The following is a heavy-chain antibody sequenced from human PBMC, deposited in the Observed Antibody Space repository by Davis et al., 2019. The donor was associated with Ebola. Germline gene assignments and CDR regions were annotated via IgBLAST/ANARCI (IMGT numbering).Heavy chain of an antibody. J-gene: IGHJ5*02. CDR2: ISAYNGNT. Sequence: ASVKVSCKASGYTFTSYGISWVRQAPGQGLEWMGWISAYNGNTNYAQKLQGRVTMTTDTSTSTAYMELRSLRSDDTAVYYCARAPYDFWSGYPQGWFDPWGQGTLVTVSS. CDR1: GYTFTSYG. D-gene: IGHD3-3*01. V-gene: IGHV1-18*01. CDR3: ARAPYDFWSGYPQGWFDP.